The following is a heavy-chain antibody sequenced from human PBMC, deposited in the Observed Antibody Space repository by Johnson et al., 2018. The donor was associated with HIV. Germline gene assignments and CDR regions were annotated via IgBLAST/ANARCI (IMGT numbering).Heavy chain of an antibody. CDR1: GFTFSSHV. D-gene: IGHD5-12*01. Sequence: QVQLVESGGGVVQPGRSLRLYCAASGFTFSSHVMHWVSAISGSGGSTYYADSVKGRFTISRDNSKNTLYLQMNSLRAEDTAVYYCVRGGYSGYDSGAFDIWGQGTMVTVSS. J-gene: IGHJ3*02. CDR2: ISGSGGST. V-gene: IGHV3-64*04. CDR3: VRGGYSGYDSGAFDI.